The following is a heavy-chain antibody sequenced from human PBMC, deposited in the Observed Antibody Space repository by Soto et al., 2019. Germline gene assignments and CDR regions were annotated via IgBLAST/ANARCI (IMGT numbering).Heavy chain of an antibody. CDR1: GCTFSSYT. V-gene: IGHV1-69*02. Sequence: QVQLVQSGAEVKQPGSSVRVSCKASGCTFSSYTISWVRQAPGQGLEWVGRIMPVLGIANYGQKFQGRVTITADKSTRTDYMELSSLRTEDPAVYYRASYHSYYGSGRCSDDYWGQGTLVTVSS. CDR2: IMPVLGIA. CDR3: ASYHSYYGSGRCSDDY. D-gene: IGHD3-10*01. J-gene: IGHJ4*02.